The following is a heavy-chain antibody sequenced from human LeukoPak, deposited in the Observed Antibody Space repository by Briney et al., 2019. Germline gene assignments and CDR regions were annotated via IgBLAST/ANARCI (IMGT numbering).Heavy chain of an antibody. J-gene: IGHJ3*02. CDR3: ARVGDAFDI. D-gene: IGHD3-16*01. CDR2: IYHSGST. Sequence: SETLSLTCTVSGYSISSGYYWGWIRPPPGKGLEWIGSIYHSGSTYYNPSLKSRVTISVDTSKNQFSLKLSSVTAADTAVYYCARVGDAFDIWGQGTMVTVSS. V-gene: IGHV4-38-2*02. CDR1: GYSISSGYY.